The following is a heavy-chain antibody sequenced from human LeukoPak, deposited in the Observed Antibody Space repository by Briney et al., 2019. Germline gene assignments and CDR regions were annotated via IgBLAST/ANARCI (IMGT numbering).Heavy chain of an antibody. J-gene: IGHJ4*02. D-gene: IGHD5-12*01. V-gene: IGHV3-30*03. Sequence: GGSLRLSCAASGFTFSSYGMHWVRQAPGKGLEWVAVISYDGSNKYYADSVKGRFTISRDNAKNSLYLQMNSLRAEDTAVYYCARESGSFDYWGQGTLVTVSS. CDR2: ISYDGSNK. CDR1: GFTFSSYG. CDR3: ARESGSFDY.